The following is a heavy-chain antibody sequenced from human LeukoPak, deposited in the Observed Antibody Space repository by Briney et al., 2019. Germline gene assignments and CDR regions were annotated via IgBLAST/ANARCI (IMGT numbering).Heavy chain of an antibody. J-gene: IGHJ4*02. CDR1: GYTFTRHT. D-gene: IGHD3-10*01. Sequence: GASVKVSCKASGYTFTRHTIHWVRQAPGQRLEWMGWINVGNGNTKYSQKFQGRVTITRDTSASTVYMEVSSLRSEDTATYFCARDLGVSLLWFGEVDYWGQGTLVTVSS. CDR3: ARDLGVSLLWFGEVDY. CDR2: INVGNGNT. V-gene: IGHV1-3*01.